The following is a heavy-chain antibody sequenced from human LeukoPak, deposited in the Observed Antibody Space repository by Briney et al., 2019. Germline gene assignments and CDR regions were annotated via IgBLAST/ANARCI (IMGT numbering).Heavy chain of an antibody. CDR1: GFTFNNYN. V-gene: IGHV3-21*01. Sequence: GGSLRLSCAASGFTFNNYNMNWVRQAPGKGLEWVSFISSSSSNIYYADSVKGRFTISRDNSKNTLYLQMNSLRAEDTAVYYCAKDRIHYCSSTSCYHQYFQHWGQGTLVTVSS. CDR3: AKDRIHYCSSTSCYHQYFQH. D-gene: IGHD2-2*01. J-gene: IGHJ1*01. CDR2: ISSSSSNI.